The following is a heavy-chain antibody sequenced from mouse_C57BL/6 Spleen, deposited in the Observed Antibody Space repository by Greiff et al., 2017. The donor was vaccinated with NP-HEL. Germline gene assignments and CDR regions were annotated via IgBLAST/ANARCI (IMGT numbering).Heavy chain of an antibody. CDR1: GFNIKDDY. CDR3: TTGYGSSPPWFAY. J-gene: IGHJ3*01. Sequence: VHVKQSGAELVRPGASVKLSCTASGFNIKDDYMHWVKQRPEQGLEWIGWIDPENGDTEYASKFQGKATITADTSSNTAYLQLSSLTSEDTAVYYCTTGYGSSPPWFAYWGQGTLVTVSA. D-gene: IGHD1-1*01. V-gene: IGHV14-4*01. CDR2: IDPENGDT.